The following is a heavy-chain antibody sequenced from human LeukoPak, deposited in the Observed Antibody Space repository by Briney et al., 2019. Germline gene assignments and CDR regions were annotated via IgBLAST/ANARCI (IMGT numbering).Heavy chain of an antibody. CDR2: ISYDGSNK. CDR1: GFTFSSYG. J-gene: IGHJ4*02. D-gene: IGHD5-24*01. V-gene: IGHV3-30*18. CDR3: AKPTIGSPYGFFDY. Sequence: GGSLRLSCAASGFTFSSYGMHWVRQAPGKGLEWVAVISYDGSNKYYADSVKGRFTISRDNSKNTLYLQMNSLRAEDTAVYYCAKPTIGSPYGFFDYWGQGTLVTVSS.